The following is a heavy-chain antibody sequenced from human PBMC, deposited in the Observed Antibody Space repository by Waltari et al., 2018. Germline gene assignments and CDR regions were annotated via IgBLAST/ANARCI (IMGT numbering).Heavy chain of an antibody. V-gene: IGHV4-38-2*02. J-gene: IGHJ4*02. D-gene: IGHD2-2*01. CDR2: IYHSGST. CDR1: GYSISSGYY. Sequence: QVQLQESGPGLVKPSETLSLTCTVSGYSISSGYYWGWIRQPPGKGLEWIGSIYHSGSTYYNPSLQSRVTISVDTSKNQFSLKLSSVTAADTAVYYCATLDGPAAAYWGQGTLVTVSS. CDR3: ATLDGPAAAY.